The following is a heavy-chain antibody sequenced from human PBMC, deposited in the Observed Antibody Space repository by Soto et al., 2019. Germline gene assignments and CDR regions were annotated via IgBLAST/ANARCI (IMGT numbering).Heavy chain of an antibody. J-gene: IGHJ4*02. Sequence: SETLSLTCTVSGASVSSSTGYYWTWIRQHPGKGLEWIGYVYYSGNSYSHPSLRNRVTISVDTSKNDFSLRLASVTDADTALYYCAREHGTKGVIDYWGQGTLVTVSS. CDR1: GASVSSSTGYY. D-gene: IGHD1-7*01. CDR2: VYYSGNS. V-gene: IGHV4-31*03. CDR3: AREHGTKGVIDY.